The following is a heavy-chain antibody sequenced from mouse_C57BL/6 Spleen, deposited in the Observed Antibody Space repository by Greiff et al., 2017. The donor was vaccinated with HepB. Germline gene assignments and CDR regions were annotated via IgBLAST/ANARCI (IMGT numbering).Heavy chain of an antibody. CDR3: ARSGGTYGRVFYAMDY. Sequence: QVQLQQSGAELARPGASVKLSCKASGYTFTSYGISWVKQRTGQGLEWIGEIYPRSGNTYYNEKFKGKATLTADKSSSTAYMELRSLTSEDSAVYFCARSGGTYGRVFYAMDYWGQGTSVTVSS. J-gene: IGHJ4*01. CDR1: GYTFTSYG. V-gene: IGHV1-81*01. D-gene: IGHD2-1*01. CDR2: IYPRSGNT.